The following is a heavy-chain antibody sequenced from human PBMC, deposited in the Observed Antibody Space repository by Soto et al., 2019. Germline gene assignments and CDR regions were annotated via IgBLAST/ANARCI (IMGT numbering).Heavy chain of an antibody. CDR3: ARDPETVVTFGTFDY. CDR1: GFTFGSYA. V-gene: IGHV3-30-3*01. D-gene: IGHD2-21*02. Sequence: GGSLRLSCAASGFTFGSYAMHWVRQAPGKGLEWVAVISYDGSNKYYADSVKGRFTISRDNSKNTLYLQMNSLRAEDTAVYYCARDPETVVTFGTFDYWGQGTLVTVSS. J-gene: IGHJ4*02. CDR2: ISYDGSNK.